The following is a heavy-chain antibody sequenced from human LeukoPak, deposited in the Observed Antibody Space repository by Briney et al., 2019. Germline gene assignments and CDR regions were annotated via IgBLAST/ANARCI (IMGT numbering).Heavy chain of an antibody. V-gene: IGHV4-34*01. CDR1: GGSFSGYY. J-gene: IGHJ6*03. Sequence: PSETLSLTCAVYGGSFSGYYWSWIRQPPGKGLEWIGEINHSGSTNYNPSLKSRVTISVDTSKNQFSLKLSSVTAADTAVYYCARALRGALHSDLSYYMDVWGKGTTVTVSS. CDR3: ARALRGALHSDLSYYMDV. CDR2: INHSGST. D-gene: IGHD2-15*01.